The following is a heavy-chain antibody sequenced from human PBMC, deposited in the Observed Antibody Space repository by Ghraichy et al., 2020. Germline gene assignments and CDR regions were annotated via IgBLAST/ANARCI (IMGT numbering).Heavy chain of an antibody. CDR3: ATGPSGYFDGSGFSAL. Sequence: GGSLRLSCAASGFTLSRYWMSWIRQAPGKGMEWVANIKKDGSEKDYVDSVKGRFTISRDNAKNSLYLQMNSLRAEDTAVYYCATGPSGYFDGSGFSALWGQGTLVPVSS. CDR2: IKKDGSEK. V-gene: IGHV3-7*01. J-gene: IGHJ4*02. CDR1: GFTLSRYW. D-gene: IGHD3-22*01.